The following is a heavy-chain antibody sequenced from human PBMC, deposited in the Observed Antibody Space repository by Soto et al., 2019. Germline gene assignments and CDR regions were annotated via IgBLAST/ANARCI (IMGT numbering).Heavy chain of an antibody. J-gene: IGHJ6*03. CDR3: AKGSGSYYSPPRDYYYMDV. D-gene: IGHD3-10*01. CDR2: ISWNSGSI. CDR1: GFTFDDYA. V-gene: IGHV3-9*01. Sequence: EGQLVESGGGLVQPGRSLRLSCAASGFTFDDYAMHWVRQAPGKGLEWVSGISWNSGSIGYADSVKGRFTISRDNAKNSLYLQMNSLRAEDTALYYCAKGSGSYYSPPRDYYYMDVWGKGTTVTVSS.